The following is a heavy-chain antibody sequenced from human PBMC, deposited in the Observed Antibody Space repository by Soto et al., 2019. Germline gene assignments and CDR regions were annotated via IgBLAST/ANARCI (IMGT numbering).Heavy chain of an antibody. CDR3: AREGGDYEHYYYYGMDV. D-gene: IGHD4-17*01. V-gene: IGHV4-38-2*02. J-gene: IGHJ6*02. CDR2: IYHSGTT. CDR1: GDSISTGYY. Sequence: SETLSLTCAVSGDSISTGYYWAWIRQPPGKGLEWIGSIYHSGTTYYNPSLKSRVTISVDTSKNQFSLKLSSVTAADTAVYYCAREGGDYEHYYYYGMDVWGQGTTVTLSS.